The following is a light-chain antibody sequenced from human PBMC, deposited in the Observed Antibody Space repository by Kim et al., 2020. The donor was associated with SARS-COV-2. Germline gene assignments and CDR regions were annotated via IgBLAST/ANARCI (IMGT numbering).Light chain of an antibody. CDR2: TAS. J-gene: IGKJ4*01. CDR3: QKSFNTPLT. Sequence: ASVGDRITNTCRASQRIGTYLNWYQQKPGSAPKLLIYTASTLHDGVPSRFSGSGSGTDFTPTISSLQPEDFATYYCQKSFNTPLTFGGGTKVDIK. CDR1: QRIGTY. V-gene: IGKV1-39*01.